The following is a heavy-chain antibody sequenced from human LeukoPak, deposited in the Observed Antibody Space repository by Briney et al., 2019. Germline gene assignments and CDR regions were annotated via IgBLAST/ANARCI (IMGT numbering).Heavy chain of an antibody. CDR1: GYIFTSYY. D-gene: IGHD3-9*01. CDR2: ISGYNGRT. J-gene: IGHJ1*01. Sequence: ASVKVSCKASGYIFTSYYINWVRQAPGQGLEWMGWISGYNGRTDYAQMLQGRVTMTTDTSTSTAYMELRGLTSDDTAVYYCARDWAPLTGYYSAEYFQHWGQGTLVTVSS. V-gene: IGHV1-18*01. CDR3: ARDWAPLTGYYSAEYFQH.